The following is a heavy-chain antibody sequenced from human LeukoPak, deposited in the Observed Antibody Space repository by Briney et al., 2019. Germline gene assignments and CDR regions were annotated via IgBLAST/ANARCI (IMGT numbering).Heavy chain of an antibody. CDR1: GFTFSSYW. Sequence: PGGSLRLSCEASGFTFSSYWMHWVRQGPGKGLVWVARIKSDVSSTDYADSVKGRSTISRDNAKNKLYLQMNSLRAEDTGVYYCTTIRPDYWGQGTLVTVSS. J-gene: IGHJ4*02. CDR2: IKSDVSST. V-gene: IGHV3-74*01. CDR3: TTIRPDY. D-gene: IGHD5-12*01.